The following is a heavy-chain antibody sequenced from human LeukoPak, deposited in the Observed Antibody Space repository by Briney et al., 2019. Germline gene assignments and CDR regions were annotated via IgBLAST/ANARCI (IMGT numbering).Heavy chain of an antibody. D-gene: IGHD3-10*01. CDR2: IRSKAYGGTT. V-gene: IGHV3-49*03. J-gene: IGHJ4*02. CDR1: GFTFGDYA. Sequence: PGGSLRLSCAASGFTFGDYAMSWFRQAPGKGPEWVGFIRSKAYGGTTEYAASVKGRFTISRDDSKSIAYLQMNSLKTEDTAVYYCTRGGTMVRGVTYFDYWGQGTLVTVSS. CDR3: TRGGTMVRGVTYFDY.